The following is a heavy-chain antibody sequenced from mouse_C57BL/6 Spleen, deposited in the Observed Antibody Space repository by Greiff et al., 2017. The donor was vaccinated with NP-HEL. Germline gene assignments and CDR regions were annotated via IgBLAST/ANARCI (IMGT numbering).Heavy chain of an antibody. CDR1: GYSITSGYD. D-gene: IGHD4-1*01. CDR3: ARGGWDDAMDY. J-gene: IGHJ4*01. Sequence: DVQLQESGPGMVKPSQSLSLTCTVTGYSITSGYDWHWIRHFPGNKLEWMGYISYSGSTNYNPSLKSRISITHDTSKNHFFLKLNSVTTEDTATYYCARGGWDDAMDYWGQGTSVTVSS. V-gene: IGHV3-1*01. CDR2: ISYSGST.